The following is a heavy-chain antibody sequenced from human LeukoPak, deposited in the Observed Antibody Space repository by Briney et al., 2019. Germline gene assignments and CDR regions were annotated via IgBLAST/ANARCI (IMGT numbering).Heavy chain of an antibody. CDR3: ARQALPPDY. CDR1: GFIFSNYW. Sequence: GGSLRLSCAAAGFIFSNYWMSWVRQAPGKGLEWVANIKQDGSEKYYVDSVKGRFTISRDNAKNSLYLQMHSLRAEHTAVYYCARQALPPDYWGQGTLVTVSS. V-gene: IGHV3-7*05. CDR2: IKQDGSEK. J-gene: IGHJ4*02. D-gene: IGHD2-21*02.